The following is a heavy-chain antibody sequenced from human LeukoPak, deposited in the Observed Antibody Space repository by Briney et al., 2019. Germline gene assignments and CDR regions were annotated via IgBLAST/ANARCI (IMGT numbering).Heavy chain of an antibody. J-gene: IGHJ4*02. Sequence: ASVKVSCKASGYTFINYGITWVRQAPGQGLEWMGWTSPYNGHTNYAQQFQGRVTMTTGTSTSTASMELRSLISDDTAVYYCARSGFSSGWYYFDSWGQGTLVTVSS. D-gene: IGHD6-19*01. V-gene: IGHV1-18*01. CDR3: ARSGFSSGWYYFDS. CDR1: GYTFINYG. CDR2: TSPYNGHT.